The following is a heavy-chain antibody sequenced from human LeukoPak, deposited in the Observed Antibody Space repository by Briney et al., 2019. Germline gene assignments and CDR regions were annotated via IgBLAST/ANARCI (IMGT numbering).Heavy chain of an antibody. D-gene: IGHD6-13*01. J-gene: IGHJ4*02. Sequence: ASVKVSCKASGGTFSSYAISWVRQAPGQGLEWMGRIIPILGIANYAQEFQGRVTITADKSTSTAYMELSSLRSEDTAVYYCARDSDSSSWYKIYFDYWGQGTLVTVSS. CDR3: ARDSDSSSWYKIYFDY. V-gene: IGHV1-69*04. CDR1: GGTFSSYA. CDR2: IIPILGIA.